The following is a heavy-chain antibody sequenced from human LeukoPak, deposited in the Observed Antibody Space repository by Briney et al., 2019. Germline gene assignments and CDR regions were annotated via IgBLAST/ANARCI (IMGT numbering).Heavy chain of an antibody. V-gene: IGHV3-7*01. J-gene: IGHJ4*02. CDR1: GFTFSTYW. CDR2: IKGDESAR. D-gene: IGHD1-26*01. CDR3: ARDVGGSLDY. Sequence: GGSLRLSCAASGFTFSTYWMAWVHQAPGKGLEWVANIKGDESARHQADSVKGRFTISRDNAKKSVYLQMSSLRGEDTAVYYCARDVGGSLDYWGQGTLVTVSS.